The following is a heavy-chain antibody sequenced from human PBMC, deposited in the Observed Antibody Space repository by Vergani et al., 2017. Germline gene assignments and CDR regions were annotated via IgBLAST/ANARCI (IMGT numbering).Heavy chain of an antibody. Sequence: QVQLQESGPGLVKPSQTLSLTCTVSGGSISSGGYYWSWIRQHLGKGLEWIGYIYYSGSTYYNPSLKSRVTIAVDTSKNQFSLKLSSVTAADTAVYYCARDTHEFDGMDVWGQGTTVTVSS. CDR3: ARDTHEFDGMDV. J-gene: IGHJ6*02. CDR2: IYYSGST. CDR1: GGSISSGGYY. V-gene: IGHV4-31*03.